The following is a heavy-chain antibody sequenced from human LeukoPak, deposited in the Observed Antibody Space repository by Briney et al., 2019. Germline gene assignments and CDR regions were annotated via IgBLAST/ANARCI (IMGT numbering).Heavy chain of an antibody. V-gene: IGHV1-2*02. D-gene: IGHD3-22*01. Sequence: ASVKVSCKASGYTFTGYHMHWVRQAPGQGLEWMGWINPNSGGTNYAQKFQGRVTMTRDTSISTAYMELSRLRSDDTAVYYCARDLYESSAYSDYWGQGTLVTVSS. CDR1: GYTFTGYH. CDR2: INPNSGGT. CDR3: ARDLYESSAYSDY. J-gene: IGHJ4*02.